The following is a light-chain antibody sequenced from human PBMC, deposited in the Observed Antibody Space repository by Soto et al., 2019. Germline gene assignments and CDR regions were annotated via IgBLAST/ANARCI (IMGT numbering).Light chain of an antibody. CDR1: QSISRW. V-gene: IGKV1-39*01. CDR2: AAS. Sequence: DIQMTQSPSTLSATVGDRVTITCRASQSISRWVAWYQQKPGKAPKLLIYAASSLQSGVPSRFSGSRSGPDFTLTISSLQPEDFATYYCQQSYSSPPTFGQGTKVDIK. CDR3: QQSYSSPPT. J-gene: IGKJ1*01.